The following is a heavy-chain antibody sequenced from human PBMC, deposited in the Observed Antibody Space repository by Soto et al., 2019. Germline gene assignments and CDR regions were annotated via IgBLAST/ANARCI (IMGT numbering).Heavy chain of an antibody. J-gene: IGHJ5*02. CDR1: GGSISSYY. CDR2: IYTSGST. D-gene: IGHD6-19*01. V-gene: IGHV4-4*07. CDR3: AVLWAVAGTWWFDP. Sequence: PXETLYLTCTVAGGSISSYYWSWIRQPAGKGLDWIGRIYTSGSTNYNPSLKSRVTMSVDTSKNQFSLKLSSVTAADTDVYYCAVLWAVAGTWWFDPWGQGTLVTVSS.